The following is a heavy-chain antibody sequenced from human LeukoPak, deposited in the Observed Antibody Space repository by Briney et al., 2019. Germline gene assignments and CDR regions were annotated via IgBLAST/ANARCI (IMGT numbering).Heavy chain of an antibody. Sequence: SETLSLTCTVSGGSISSYYWSWIRQPPGKGLEWIGYIYYSGSTNYNPSLKSRVTVSVDTSKNQFSLKLSSVTAADTAVYYCARQRNSWYYFDYWGQGTLVTVSS. V-gene: IGHV4-59*08. D-gene: IGHD6-13*01. CDR3: ARQRNSWYYFDY. J-gene: IGHJ4*02. CDR1: GGSISSYY. CDR2: IYYSGST.